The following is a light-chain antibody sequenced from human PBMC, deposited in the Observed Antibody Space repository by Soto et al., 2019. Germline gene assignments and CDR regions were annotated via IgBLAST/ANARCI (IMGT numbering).Light chain of an antibody. Sequence: EIVLTQSPGTLSLSPGERATLSCRASQSVSSSYLAWYQQKPGQAPRLLIYGASSRATGIPDRFSGSGSGIDFTLTISGLEPEDFAVYYCQQYGSSPVTFGQGTKLEIK. CDR3: QQYGSSPVT. CDR1: QSVSSSY. CDR2: GAS. V-gene: IGKV3-20*01. J-gene: IGKJ2*01.